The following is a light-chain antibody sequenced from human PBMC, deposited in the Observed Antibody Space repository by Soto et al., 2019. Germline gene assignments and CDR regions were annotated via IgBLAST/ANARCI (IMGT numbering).Light chain of an antibody. CDR1: QGIRND. CDR3: LHNYDYPLT. Sequence: AIQMTQSPSSLSASVGDRVTITCRASQGIRNDLAWYQQKPGEAPKLLIFAASSLQSGVPSRFSGSGSGTDFTLTISSLQPEDFATYYCLHNYDYPLTFGGGTKVEIK. CDR2: AAS. J-gene: IGKJ4*01. V-gene: IGKV1-6*01.